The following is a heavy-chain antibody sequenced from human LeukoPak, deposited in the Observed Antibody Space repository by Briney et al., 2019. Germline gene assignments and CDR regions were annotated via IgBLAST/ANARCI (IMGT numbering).Heavy chain of an antibody. V-gene: IGHV3-23*01. CDR2: IDDSGVIR. CDR1: GFTFKTHA. Sequence: GGSLRLSCAASGFTFKTHAISWVRQAPGKGLEWVSRIDDSGVIRSYADSVKGRFTISRDNSKMTLTLQMNSLRAEDTAVYYCAKRLKRNYYYHYAMDVWGQGTTVAVSS. J-gene: IGHJ6*02. D-gene: IGHD3-22*01. CDR3: AKRLKRNYYYHYAMDV.